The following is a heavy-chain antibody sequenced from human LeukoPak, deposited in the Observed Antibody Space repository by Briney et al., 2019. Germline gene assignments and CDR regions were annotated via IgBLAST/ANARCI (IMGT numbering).Heavy chain of an antibody. Sequence: SETLSLTCTVSGGSISSGSYYWSWIRQPAGKGLEWIGRIYTSGSTNYNPSLKSRVTISVDTSKNQFSLKLNSVTAADTAVYYCARAPMPNYYYYYMDVWGKGTTVTVSS. CDR2: IYTSGST. CDR1: GGSISSGSYY. V-gene: IGHV4-61*02. J-gene: IGHJ6*03. CDR3: ARAPMPNYYYYYMDV. D-gene: IGHD2-2*01.